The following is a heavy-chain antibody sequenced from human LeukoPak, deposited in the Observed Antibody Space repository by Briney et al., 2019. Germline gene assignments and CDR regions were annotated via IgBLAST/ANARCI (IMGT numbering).Heavy chain of an antibody. CDR2: INHSGNS. Sequence: NASETLSLTCTVSGGSISSYYWRWIRQPPGKGLEWIGEINHSGNSNYNPSLKSRVTISVDTSKNQFSLKLNSVTAADTGVYYCARGLTHWGQGTLVTVSS. CDR1: GGSISSYY. J-gene: IGHJ4*02. V-gene: IGHV4-34*01. CDR3: ARGLTH.